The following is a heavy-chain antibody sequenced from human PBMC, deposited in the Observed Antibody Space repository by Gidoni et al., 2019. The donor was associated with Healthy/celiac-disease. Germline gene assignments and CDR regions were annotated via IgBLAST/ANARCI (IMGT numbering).Heavy chain of an antibody. Sequence: QVQLVESGGGLVKPGGSLRLSCAASVFTFRHYYMSWIRQGPGKWLEWVSYISSSGSTIYYADSVKGRFTISRDNAKNSLYLQMNSLRAEDTAVYYCARDFSGYRPPTDAFDIWGQGTMVTVSS. D-gene: IGHD5-12*01. V-gene: IGHV3-11*01. CDR1: VFTFRHYY. J-gene: IGHJ3*02. CDR2: ISSSGSTI. CDR3: ARDFSGYRPPTDAFDI.